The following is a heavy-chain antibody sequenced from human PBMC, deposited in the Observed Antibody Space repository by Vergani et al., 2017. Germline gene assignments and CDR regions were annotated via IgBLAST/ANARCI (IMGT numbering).Heavy chain of an antibody. J-gene: IGHJ4*02. V-gene: IGHV3-30-3*01. CDR1: GFTFSSYA. Sequence: QVQLVESGGGVVQPGRSLRLSCAASGFTFSSYAMHWVRQAPGKGVEWVAGISYDGSNKYYADSVKGRFTISRDNSKNTLYLQMNSLRAEDTAVYYCAREPLSSGWFRFDYWGQGTLVTVSS. CDR3: AREPLSSGWFRFDY. CDR2: ISYDGSNK. D-gene: IGHD6-19*01.